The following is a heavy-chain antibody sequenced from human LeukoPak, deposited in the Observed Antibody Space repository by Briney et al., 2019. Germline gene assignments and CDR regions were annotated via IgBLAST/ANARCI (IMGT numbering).Heavy chain of an antibody. D-gene: IGHD6-13*01. Sequence: SETLSLTCAVYGGSFSGYYWSWIRQPPGKGLEWIGEINHSGSTNYNPSLKSRVTISVDTSKKQFSPKLSSVTAADTAVYYCAREGYISSWNIDAFDIWGQGTMVTVSS. CDR1: GGSFSGYY. V-gene: IGHV4-34*01. J-gene: IGHJ3*02. CDR3: AREGYISSWNIDAFDI. CDR2: INHSGST.